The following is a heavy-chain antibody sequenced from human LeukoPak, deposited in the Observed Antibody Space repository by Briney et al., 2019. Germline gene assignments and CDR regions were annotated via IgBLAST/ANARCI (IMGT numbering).Heavy chain of an antibody. CDR1: GGSLSSYY. CDR2: LYYSGNT. Sequence: PSETLSLTCTVSGGSLSSYYWSWIRQPPGQGLEWIGYLYYSGNTNYNPSLKSRVTISVDTSKKQFSLKLSSVTAADTAVYYCAREGGFYRPLDYSGQGTLVTVSS. J-gene: IGHJ4*02. CDR3: AREGGFYRPLDY. D-gene: IGHD3-3*01. V-gene: IGHV4-59*01.